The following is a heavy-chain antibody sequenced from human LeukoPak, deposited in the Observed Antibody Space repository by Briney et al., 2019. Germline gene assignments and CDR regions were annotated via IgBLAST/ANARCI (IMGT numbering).Heavy chain of an antibody. V-gene: IGHV1-2*02. D-gene: IGHD2-15*01. J-gene: IGHJ4*02. CDR1: GYTFTGYY. CDR3: ARDGCSGGSCYDYFDY. Sequence: ASVKVSCKASGYTFTGYYMRWVRQAPGQGLEWMGWINPNSGGTNYAQKFQGRVTMTRDTSISTAYMELSRLRSDDTAVYYCARDGCSGGSCYDYFDYWGQGTLVTVSS. CDR2: INPNSGGT.